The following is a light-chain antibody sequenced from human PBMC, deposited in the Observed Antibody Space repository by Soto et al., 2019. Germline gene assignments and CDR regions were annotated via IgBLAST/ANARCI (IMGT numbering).Light chain of an antibody. CDR3: AAWDDSLNVV. Sequence: QSVLTQPPSASGTPGQRVTLSCSGSSSKIGSNFVYWYQHLPGTAPKLLMYRNNQRPSGVPDLFAGSKSGTSASLAISGLRSEDEADYYCAAWDDSLNVVFGGGTKLTVL. J-gene: IGLJ2*01. CDR1: SSKIGSNF. V-gene: IGLV1-47*01. CDR2: RNN.